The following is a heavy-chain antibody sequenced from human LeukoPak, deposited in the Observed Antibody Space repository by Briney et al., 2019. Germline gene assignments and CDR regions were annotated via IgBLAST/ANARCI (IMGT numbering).Heavy chain of an antibody. Sequence: ASVKVSCKASGYTFTDYYIHWLRQAPGQGLERMAWINPRTGDTNYEQTFKGRVTLTGDTSITTAYMELNGLRYEDSAVYYCARGSVVGSSRKNALHIWGQGTMVTVSS. CDR3: ARGSVVGSSRKNALHI. CDR2: INPRTGDT. D-gene: IGHD1-26*01. CDR1: GYTFTDYY. V-gene: IGHV1-2*02. J-gene: IGHJ3*02.